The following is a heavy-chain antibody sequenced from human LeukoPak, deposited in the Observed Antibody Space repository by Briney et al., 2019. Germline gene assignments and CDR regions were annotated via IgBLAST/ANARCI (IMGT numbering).Heavy chain of an antibody. V-gene: IGHV1-2*02. CDR1: GYTFTDYY. D-gene: IGHD2/OR15-2a*01. CDR2: VNPNSGGS. Sequence: ASVKVSCKVSGYTFTDYYIHWIRLAPGQGLGWMGWVNPNSGGSSFTQRFQGRVTMTTDTSISTAYMELSSLRSDDTAVYYCARPGYCNSYSCEGLDYWGQGTLVTVSS. J-gene: IGHJ4*02. CDR3: ARPGYCNSYSCEGLDY.